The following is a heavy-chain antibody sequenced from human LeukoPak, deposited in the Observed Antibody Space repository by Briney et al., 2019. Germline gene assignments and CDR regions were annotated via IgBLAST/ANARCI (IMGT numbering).Heavy chain of an antibody. CDR3: ARDLGRGVINYYYYYMDV. CDR2: TYYRSKWYN. Sequence: SQTLSLTCALSGDSVSSNSAAWNWIRQSPSRGLEWLGRTYYRSKWYNDYAVSVKSRITINPDTSKNQFSLQLNSVTPEDTAVYYCARDLGRGVINYYYYYMDVWGKGTTVTISS. V-gene: IGHV6-1*01. J-gene: IGHJ6*03. CDR1: GDSVSSNSAA. D-gene: IGHD3-10*01.